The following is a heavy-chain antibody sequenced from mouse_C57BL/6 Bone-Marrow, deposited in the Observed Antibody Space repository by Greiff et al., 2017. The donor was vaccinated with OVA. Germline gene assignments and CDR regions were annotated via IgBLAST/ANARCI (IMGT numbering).Heavy chain of an antibody. Sequence: VQLQQSGAELVRPGASVKLSCTASGFNIKDDYMHWVKQRPEQGLEWIGWIDPENGDTEFASKFQGKATITADTSSNTAYLQLSSLTSEDTAVYYCTTPAYSYFDNWGQGTTLTVSS. CDR2: IDPENGDT. CDR1: GFNIKDDY. V-gene: IGHV14-4*01. D-gene: IGHD2-10*01. CDR3: TTPAYSYFDN. J-gene: IGHJ2*01.